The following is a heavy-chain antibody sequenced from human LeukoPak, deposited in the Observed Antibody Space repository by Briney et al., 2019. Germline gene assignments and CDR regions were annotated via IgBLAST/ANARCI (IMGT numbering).Heavy chain of an antibody. CDR3: ARDFSSVGATGPIDY. Sequence: ASMKVSCKASEYTFTGYYMHWVRQAPGQGLEWMGWINPNSGSTNYAQKFQGRVTMTRDTSISTAYMELSRLRSDDTAVYYCARDFSSVGATGPIDYWGQGILVTVSS. CDR2: INPNSGST. D-gene: IGHD1-26*01. J-gene: IGHJ4*02. CDR1: EYTFTGYY. V-gene: IGHV1-2*02.